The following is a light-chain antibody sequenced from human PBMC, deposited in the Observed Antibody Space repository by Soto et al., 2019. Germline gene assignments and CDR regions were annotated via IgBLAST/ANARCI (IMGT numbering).Light chain of an antibody. J-gene: IGKJ4*01. V-gene: IGKV3-15*01. CDR1: QSVSSN. Sequence: EIVMTQSPATLSVSPGERATLSCRASQSVSSNLAWYQQNPGQAPRPLIYGTSTRATGIPARFSGSGSGTEFDLTISSLQSEDFAIYYCQHYNSWPLTFGGGTKVEIK. CDR2: GTS. CDR3: QHYNSWPLT.